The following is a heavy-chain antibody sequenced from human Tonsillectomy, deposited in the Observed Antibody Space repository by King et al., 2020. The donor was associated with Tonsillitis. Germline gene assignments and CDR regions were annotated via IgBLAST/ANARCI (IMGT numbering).Heavy chain of an antibody. CDR2: ISGSGITT. D-gene: IGHD3-3*01. Sequence: VQLVESGGGLVQPGGSLRLSCAASEFTFSSYAMSWVRQAPGKGLEWVSGISGSGITTYYADSVKGRFTISRDNSKNTLYLQMNSLRADDTAVYYCAKDRLVIRILAWLPRNGMDGWGQGTTVAVS. V-gene: IGHV3-23*04. J-gene: IGHJ6*02. CDR1: EFTFSSYA. CDR3: AKDRLVIRILAWLPRNGMDG.